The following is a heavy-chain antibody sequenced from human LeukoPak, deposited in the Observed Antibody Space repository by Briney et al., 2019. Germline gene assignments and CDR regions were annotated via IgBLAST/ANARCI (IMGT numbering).Heavy chain of an antibody. V-gene: IGHV5-10-1*01. CDR2: IDPSDSYT. D-gene: IGHD2-15*01. CDR1: GYSFTSYW. CDR3: ARVTTGYCSGGSCYPIDAFDI. Sequence: GESLRISCQGSGYSFTSYWISWVRQMPGKGLEWMGRIDPSDSYTNYSPSFQGHVTIPADKSISTAYLQWSSLKASDTAMYYCARVTTGYCSGGSCYPIDAFDIWGQGTMVTVSS. J-gene: IGHJ3*02.